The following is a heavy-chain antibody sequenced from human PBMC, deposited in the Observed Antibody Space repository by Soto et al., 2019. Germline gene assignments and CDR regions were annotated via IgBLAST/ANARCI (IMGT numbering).Heavy chain of an antibody. CDR3: ARGQWRGYYYYYGMDV. D-gene: IGHD6-19*01. Sequence: KPSETLSLTCAVYGGSFSGYYWGWIRQPPGKGLEWIGEINHSGSTNYNPSLKSRVTISVDTSKNQFSLKLSSVTAADTAVYYCARGQWRGYYYYYGMDVWGQGTTVTVSS. V-gene: IGHV4-34*01. CDR2: INHSGST. CDR1: GGSFSGYY. J-gene: IGHJ6*02.